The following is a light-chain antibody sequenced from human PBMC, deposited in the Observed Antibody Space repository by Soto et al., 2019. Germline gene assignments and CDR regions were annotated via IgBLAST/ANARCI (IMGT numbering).Light chain of an antibody. V-gene: IGLV2-14*03. Sequence: QSALTQPASVSGSPGQSITISCTGTSRDVGAYDYVSWYLQYPDKAPQLLIYYVDHRPSGVSSRFSGSKSGTTASLTISGLQAEDDGDYYCCSYADGSIYFFRTGTTVTVL. J-gene: IGLJ1*01. CDR1: SRDVGAYDY. CDR2: YVD. CDR3: CSYADGSIYF.